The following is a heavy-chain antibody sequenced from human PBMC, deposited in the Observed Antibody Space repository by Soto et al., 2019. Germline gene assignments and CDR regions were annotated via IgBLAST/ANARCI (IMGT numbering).Heavy chain of an antibody. CDR1: GGSFSGYY. D-gene: IGHD3-22*01. V-gene: IGHV4-34*01. CDR2: INHSGST. J-gene: IGHJ4*02. Sequence: SETLSLTCAVYGGSFSGYYWSWIRQSPGKGLEWIGEINHSGSTNYTPSLKSRVTISVDTSKNQVSLKLSSVTAADTAVYYCARETGHDSSGYYYVGFDYWGQGTLVTVSS. CDR3: ARETGHDSSGYYYVGFDY.